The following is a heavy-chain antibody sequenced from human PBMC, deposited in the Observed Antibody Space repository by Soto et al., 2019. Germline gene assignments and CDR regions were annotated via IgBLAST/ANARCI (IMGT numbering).Heavy chain of an antibody. Sequence: GGSLRLSCAASGFTFSSYWMHWVRQAPGKGLVWVSRINNDGSSTYYADSVKDRFTISRDNSKSTLYLQMNSLRAEDTALYYCAKGRSYYYYYGVDVWGQGTTVTVSS. V-gene: IGHV3-74*01. CDR3: AKGRSYYYYYGVDV. CDR1: GFTFSSYW. CDR2: INNDGSST. J-gene: IGHJ6*02.